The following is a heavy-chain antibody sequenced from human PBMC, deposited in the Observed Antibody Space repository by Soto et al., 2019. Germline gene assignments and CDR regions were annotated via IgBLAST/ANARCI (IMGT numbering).Heavy chain of an antibody. CDR2: INPNSGGT. D-gene: IGHD2-15*01. J-gene: IGHJ5*02. CDR1: GYTFTDYY. CDR3: ARGIVVVGAAGNWFDP. V-gene: IGHV1-2*02. Sequence: QVQLVQSGAEVKKPGASVKVSCKASGYTFTDYYIHWVRQAPGQGLEWMGWINPNSGGTNYAQRFQGRVTMTRDTSISTVYMELSRLRSDDTAVYYCARGIVVVGAAGNWFDPWGQGTLVTVSS.